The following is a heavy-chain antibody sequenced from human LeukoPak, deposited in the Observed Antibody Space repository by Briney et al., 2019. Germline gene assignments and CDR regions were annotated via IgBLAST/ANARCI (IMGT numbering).Heavy chain of an antibody. CDR3: ARVNNYYDSSGYYYEGAFDY. CDR1: GYSLSSGYY. Sequence: SETLSLTCTVSGYSLSSGYYWGWIRQPPGKGMEWIGSIYHSGSTYYNPSLKSRVTISVDTSKNQFSLKLSSVTAADTAVYYCARVNNYYDSSGYYYEGAFDYWGQGTLVTVSS. CDR2: IYHSGST. V-gene: IGHV4-38-2*02. D-gene: IGHD3-22*01. J-gene: IGHJ4*02.